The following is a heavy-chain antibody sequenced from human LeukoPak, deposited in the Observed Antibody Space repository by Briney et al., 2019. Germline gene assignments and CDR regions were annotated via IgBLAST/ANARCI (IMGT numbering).Heavy chain of an antibody. D-gene: IGHD7-27*01. CDR2: IFYSGST. CDR1: GVSISSYY. J-gene: IGHJ3*02. Sequence: NPSETLSLTCTVSGVSISSYYWSWIRQSPGKGLEWIGYIFYSGSTNYNPSHKSRVTISVDTSKNQFSLKLTSVTAADTAVYYCARELGIGGDAFDIWGQGTMVTVSS. CDR3: ARELGIGGDAFDI. V-gene: IGHV4-59*01.